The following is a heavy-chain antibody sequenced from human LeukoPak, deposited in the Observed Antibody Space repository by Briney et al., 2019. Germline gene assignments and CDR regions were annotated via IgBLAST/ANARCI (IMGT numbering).Heavy chain of an antibody. CDR2: ISSSSSYI. V-gene: IGHV3-21*01. D-gene: IGHD6-25*01. CDR1: GFTFSSYS. J-gene: IGHJ4*02. CDR3: ARYSSGWPGYFNY. Sequence: GGSLRLSCAASGFTFSSYSMNWVRQAPGKGLEWVSSISSSSSYIYYADSVKGRFTISRDNAKNSLYLQMNSLRAEDTAVYYCARYSSGWPGYFNYWGQGTLVTVSS.